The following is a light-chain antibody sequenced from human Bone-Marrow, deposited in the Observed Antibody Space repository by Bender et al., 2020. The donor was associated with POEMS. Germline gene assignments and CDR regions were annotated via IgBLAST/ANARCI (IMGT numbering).Light chain of an antibody. V-gene: IGLV1-47*01. Sequence: QSVLTQPPSASGTPGQTVTISCSGSSSNIGSNNVYWYQQLPGTAPTLLIYRNNQRPSGVPDRFSGSKSGTSASLAISGLRSEDEADYYCISHRVSKTWVVGGGTKLTVL. CDR2: RNN. CDR3: ISHRVSKTWV. J-gene: IGLJ3*02. CDR1: SSNIGSNN.